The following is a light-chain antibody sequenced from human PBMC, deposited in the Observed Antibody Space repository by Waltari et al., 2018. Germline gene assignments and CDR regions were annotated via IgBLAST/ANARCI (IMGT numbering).Light chain of an antibody. V-gene: IGLV2-11*01. J-gene: IGLJ3*02. Sequence: QSALTQPRSVSGSPGQSVTISCTGTSNDVRSYNYVPWYQQHPGKAPKLMIYAVSERPSGVPDRFSGSKSGNTASLTISGLLPEDEADYFCCSYAGRYSHVVFGGGTKLTVL. CDR3: CSYAGRYSHVV. CDR2: AVS. CDR1: SNDVRSYNY.